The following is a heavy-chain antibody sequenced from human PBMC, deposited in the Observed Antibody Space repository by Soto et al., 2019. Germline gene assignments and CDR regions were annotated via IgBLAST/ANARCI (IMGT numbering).Heavy chain of an antibody. CDR2: INHSGST. D-gene: IGHD3-22*01. J-gene: IGHJ3*02. V-gene: IGHV4-34*01. Sequence: LSLTCAVYGXSFSGYYWSWIRQPPGKGLEWIGEINHSGSTNYNPSLKSRVTISVDTSKNQFSLKLSSVTAADTAVYYCARGLYYYDSSGYKYLGPIWGRGTMVTVSS. CDR3: ARGLYYYDSSGYKYLGPI. CDR1: GXSFSGYY.